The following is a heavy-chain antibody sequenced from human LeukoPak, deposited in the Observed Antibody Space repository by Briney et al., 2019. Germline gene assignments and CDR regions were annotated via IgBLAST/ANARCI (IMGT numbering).Heavy chain of an antibody. CDR1: GFTVSSNY. CDR3: ARGDGYNFWDY. J-gene: IGHJ4*02. CDR2: IYISGST. D-gene: IGHD5-24*01. V-gene: IGHV3-53*01. Sequence: GGSLRLSCAASGFTVSSNYMSWVRQAPGKGLEWVSVIYISGSTYYADSVKGRFTISRDNSKNTLYLQMNSLRAEDTAVYYCARGDGYNFWDYWDQGALVTVSS.